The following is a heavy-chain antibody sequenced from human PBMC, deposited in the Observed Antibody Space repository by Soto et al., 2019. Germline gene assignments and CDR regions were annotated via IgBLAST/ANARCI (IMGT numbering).Heavy chain of an antibody. Sequence: QVQLVQSGAEVKKPGSSVKVSCKASGGTFSSYAISWVRQAPGQGLEWMGGIIPIFGTANYAQKFQGRVTTTADESTSTAYMELSSLGSEDTAVYYCARDSLAYCGGDCYLDAFDIWGQGTMVTVSS. J-gene: IGHJ3*02. CDR3: ARDSLAYCGGDCYLDAFDI. V-gene: IGHV1-69*12. CDR1: GGTFSSYA. CDR2: IIPIFGTA. D-gene: IGHD2-21*02.